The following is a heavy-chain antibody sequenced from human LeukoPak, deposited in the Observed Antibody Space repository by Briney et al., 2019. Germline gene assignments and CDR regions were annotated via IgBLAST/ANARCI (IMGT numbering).Heavy chain of an antibody. D-gene: IGHD2-2*01. Sequence: GGSLRLSCAASGFTVSSNYMSWVRQAPGKGLEWVSVIYSGGSTYYADSVKGRFTISRDNSKNTLYLQMNSLRAEDTAVYYCARHQRYCSSTSCSSEWFDPWGQGALVTVSS. J-gene: IGHJ5*02. V-gene: IGHV3-53*01. CDR1: GFTVSSNY. CDR3: ARHQRYCSSTSCSSEWFDP. CDR2: IYSGGST.